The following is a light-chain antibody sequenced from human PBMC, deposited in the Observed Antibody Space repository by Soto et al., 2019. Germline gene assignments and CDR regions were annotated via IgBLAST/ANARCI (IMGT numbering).Light chain of an antibody. V-gene: IGKV3-20*01. J-gene: IGKJ5*01. Sequence: IVLTQSPATLSLSPVERATLSCRASQSVSSNSLAWYHQKPGQPPRLLMYGASSRATGIPDRFGGSGSGTDFTLTISRLEPEDFAMYYCQQYGSSLITFGQGTRLEI. CDR1: QSVSSNS. CDR3: QQYGSSLIT. CDR2: GAS.